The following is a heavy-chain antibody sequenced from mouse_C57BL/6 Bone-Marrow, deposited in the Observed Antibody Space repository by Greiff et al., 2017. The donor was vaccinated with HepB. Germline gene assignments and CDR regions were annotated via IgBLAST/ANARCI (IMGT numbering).Heavy chain of an antibody. D-gene: IGHD3-2*02. CDR3: TRDSSGYVDY. Sequence: DVMLVESGEGLVKPGGSLKLSCAASGFTFSSYAMSWVRQTPEKRLEWVAYISSGGDYIYYADTVKGRFTITRDNARNTLYLQMSSLKSEDTAMYYCTRDSSGYVDYWGQGTTLTVSS. CDR1: GFTFSSYA. CDR2: ISSGGDYI. V-gene: IGHV5-9-1*02. J-gene: IGHJ2*01.